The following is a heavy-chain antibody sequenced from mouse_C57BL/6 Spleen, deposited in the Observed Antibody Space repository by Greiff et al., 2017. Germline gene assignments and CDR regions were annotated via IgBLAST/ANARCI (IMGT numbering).Heavy chain of an antibody. CDR2: ISSGGSYT. CDR3: ARRNYGSSCLYWYFDV. Sequence: EVQGVESGGDLVKPGGSLKLSCAASGFTFSSYGMSWVRQTPDKRLEWVATISSGGSYTYYPDSVKGRFTISRDNAKNTLYLQMSSLKSEDTAMYYCARRNYGSSCLYWYFDVWGTGTTVTVSS. CDR1: GFTFSSYG. D-gene: IGHD1-1*01. V-gene: IGHV5-6*01. J-gene: IGHJ1*03.